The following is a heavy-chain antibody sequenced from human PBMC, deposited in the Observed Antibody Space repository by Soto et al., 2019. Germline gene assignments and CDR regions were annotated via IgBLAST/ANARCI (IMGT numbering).Heavy chain of an antibody. CDR1: GFTFSDYY. V-gene: IGHV3-11*01. CDR2: ISSSGTTI. Sequence: QGQLGASGGGLAKPGGSLRLSCAASGFTFSDYYMSWIRQAPGKGLEWVSYISSSGTTIYYADSVKGRFTISRDNARNSLFLQMNSRRAEDTAVYYCEKGYVWGSYRPSMDVWGHGTTVTVSS. CDR3: EKGYVWGSYRPSMDV. D-gene: IGHD3-16*02. J-gene: IGHJ6*02.